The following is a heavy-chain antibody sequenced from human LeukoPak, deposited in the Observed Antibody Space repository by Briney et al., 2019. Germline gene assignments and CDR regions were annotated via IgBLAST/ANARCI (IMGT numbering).Heavy chain of an antibody. Sequence: PSQTLPLTCTVSGGSISSGGYYWSWIRQHPGKGLEWIGYIYNSGSTYYNPSLKSRVTISVDTSKNQFSLKLSSVTAADTAVYYCARSKGTGKVVAATPFDYWGQGTLVTVSS. CDR3: ARSKGTGKVVAATPFDY. CDR2: IYNSGST. J-gene: IGHJ4*02. D-gene: IGHD2-15*01. CDR1: GGSISSGGYY. V-gene: IGHV4-31*03.